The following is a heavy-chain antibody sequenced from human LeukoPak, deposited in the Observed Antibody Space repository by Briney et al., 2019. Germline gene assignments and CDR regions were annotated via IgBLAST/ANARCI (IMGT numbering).Heavy chain of an antibody. V-gene: IGHV4-39*07. CDR1: GGSISSSYYY. CDR2: IYYSGST. Sequence: PSETLSLTCTVSGGSISSSYYYWGWIRQPPGTGLEWIGSIYYSGSTYYNPSLKSRVTISVDTSKNQFSLKLSSVTAADTAVYYCAGDPIAAAGTRGWFDPWGQGTLVTVSS. J-gene: IGHJ5*02. CDR3: AGDPIAAAGTRGWFDP. D-gene: IGHD6-13*01.